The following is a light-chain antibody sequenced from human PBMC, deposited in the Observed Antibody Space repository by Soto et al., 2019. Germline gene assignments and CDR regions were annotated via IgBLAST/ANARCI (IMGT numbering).Light chain of an antibody. Sequence: QSVLTQPRSVSGSPGQSATISCTGTSSDVGGYNYVSWYQQHPGKAPKLMIYDVSKRPSGVPDRFSGSKSGNTASLTISGLQAEDEADYHCCSYAGSYYVFGIGTKVTVL. J-gene: IGLJ1*01. CDR3: CSYAGSYYV. V-gene: IGLV2-11*01. CDR1: SSDVGGYNY. CDR2: DVS.